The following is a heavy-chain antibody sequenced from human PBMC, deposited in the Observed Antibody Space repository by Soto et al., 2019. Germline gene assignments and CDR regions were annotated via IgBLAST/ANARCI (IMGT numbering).Heavy chain of an antibody. Sequence: ASVKVSCKASGYTFTGYYMHWVRQAPGQGFEWMGWINPNSGGTNYAQKFQGWVTMTRDASISTAYMELSRLRSDDTAVYYCARDLGYCTTAGCYAFDSWGQGTLVTVSS. V-gene: IGHV1-2*04. D-gene: IGHD2-2*01. CDR3: ARDLGYCTTAGCYAFDS. CDR1: GYTFTGYY. J-gene: IGHJ4*02. CDR2: INPNSGGT.